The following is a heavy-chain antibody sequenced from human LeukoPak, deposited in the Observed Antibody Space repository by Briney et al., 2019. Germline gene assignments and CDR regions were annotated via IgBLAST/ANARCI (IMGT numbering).Heavy chain of an antibody. J-gene: IGHJ4*02. CDR1: GFTLSRYA. D-gene: IGHD3-9*01. Sequence: GGSLRLSCAASGFTLSRYAMSWVRQAPGKGLEWVSSISGSGATTYYVDYVKGRFIISRDNSKNTLYLQMNSLRAEDTAVYYCAKEVSNDILTPFDSWGQGSLVTVSS. CDR3: AKEVSNDILTPFDS. CDR2: ISGSGATT. V-gene: IGHV3-23*01.